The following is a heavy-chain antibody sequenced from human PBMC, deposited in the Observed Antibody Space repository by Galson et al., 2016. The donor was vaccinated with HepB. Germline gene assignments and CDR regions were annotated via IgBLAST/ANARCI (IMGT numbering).Heavy chain of an antibody. J-gene: IGHJ4*02. CDR1: GYTFTVYY. V-gene: IGHV1-2*06. CDR3: AREARRDGYNLDY. CDR2: INPNSGGT. D-gene: IGHD5-24*01. Sequence: SVKVSCKASGYTFTVYYIQWVRQAPGQGLEWMGRINPNSGGTNYPQRFQGRVNMTRDTSINTVYMELTSLRSDDPAVYYCAREARRDGYNLDYWGQGTLVTVSS.